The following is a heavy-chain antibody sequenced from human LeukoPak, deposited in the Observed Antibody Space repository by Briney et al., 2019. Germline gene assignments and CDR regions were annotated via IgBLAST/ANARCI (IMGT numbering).Heavy chain of an antibody. V-gene: IGHV3-23*01. Sequence: GGSLRLSCAVSGFTFSSYAMTWVRQAPGKGLEWVSAISGGGGITYYADSVKGRFTISRDSSKNTLYLQMNSLRAEDTAVYYCARGAAAIRYYFDCWGQGTLVTVSS. J-gene: IGHJ4*02. CDR2: ISGGGGIT. D-gene: IGHD6-13*01. CDR1: GFTFSSYA. CDR3: ARGAAAIRYYFDC.